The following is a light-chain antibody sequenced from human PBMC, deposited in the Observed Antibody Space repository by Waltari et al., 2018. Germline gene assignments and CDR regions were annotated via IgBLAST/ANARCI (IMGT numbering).Light chain of an antibody. J-gene: IGLJ2*01. CDR2: AVS. V-gene: IGLV2-14*03. CDR3: TSYTSKNTFI. CDR1: ATDIAGYDY. Sequence: QSALTQPASVFGSLGQSVTISCTGTATDIAGYDYVSWYQQPSGKAPKLLIFAVSNRPSEISARFSASKSGNTASLSISGLQTEDEADYHCTSYTSKNTFIFGGGTRLTVL.